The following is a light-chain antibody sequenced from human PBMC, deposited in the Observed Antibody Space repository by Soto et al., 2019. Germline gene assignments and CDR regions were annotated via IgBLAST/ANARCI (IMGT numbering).Light chain of an antibody. Sequence: DIQMTQSPSTLSASVGDRVTITCWASQSISDWLAWFQLKPGKAPKLLIYDASNLETGVPSRFSGSGSGTDFTFAISSLQPEDIATYYCQQYDNLPITFGQGTRLEIK. J-gene: IGKJ5*01. V-gene: IGKV1-33*01. CDR2: DAS. CDR3: QQYDNLPIT. CDR1: QSISDW.